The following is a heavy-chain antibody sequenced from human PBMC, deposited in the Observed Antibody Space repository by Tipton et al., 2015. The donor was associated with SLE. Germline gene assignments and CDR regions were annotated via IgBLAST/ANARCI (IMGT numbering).Heavy chain of an antibody. CDR1: GFTFNRHW. D-gene: IGHD5-18*01. V-gene: IGHV3-74*03. CDR3: ASSGYTYGLFDS. CDR2: IGVDGSRT. Sequence: SLRLSCEASGFTFNRHWMHWARQAPGKGLVWVSRIGVDGSRTTYADSVKGRFTISRDSAKNSLYLQMNSLRVEDTAVYYCASSGYTYGLFDSWGQGTLVTVSS. J-gene: IGHJ4*02.